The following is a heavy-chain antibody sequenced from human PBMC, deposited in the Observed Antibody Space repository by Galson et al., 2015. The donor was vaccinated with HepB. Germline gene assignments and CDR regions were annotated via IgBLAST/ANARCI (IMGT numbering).Heavy chain of an antibody. CDR3: AREGDPHIYWSALDF. J-gene: IGHJ4*02. D-gene: IGHD3-3*01. CDR2: IFSGGQT. CDR1: GFSVNSYY. V-gene: IGHV3-53*01. Sequence: SLRLSCAASGFSVNSYYMAWVRQAPGKGLDWVSVIFSGGQTYYRDSVKGRFTVSKDISKNTLYLQMNSLRADDTAVYYCAREGDPHIYWSALDFWGQGILVTVSS.